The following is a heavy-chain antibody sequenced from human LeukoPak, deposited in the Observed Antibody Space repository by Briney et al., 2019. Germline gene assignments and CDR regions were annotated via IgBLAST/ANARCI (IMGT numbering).Heavy chain of an antibody. J-gene: IGHJ4*02. V-gene: IGHV4-59*01. CDR2: IYYSGST. CDR3: ARHPCDY. Sequence: SETLSLTCTVSGGSISTYYWSWIRQPPGKGLEWIGYIYYSGSTNYNPSLKSRVTISVNTSKNQFSLKLSSVTAADTAVYYCARHPCDYWGQGTLVTVSS. CDR1: GGSISTYY.